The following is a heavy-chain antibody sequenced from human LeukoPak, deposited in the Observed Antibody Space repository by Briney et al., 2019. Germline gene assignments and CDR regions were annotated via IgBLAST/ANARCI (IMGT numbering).Heavy chain of an antibody. CDR3: ARDIRNGYYGGNSDYFDY. D-gene: IGHD4-23*01. V-gene: IGHV1-69*13. J-gene: IGHJ4*02. CDR1: GGTFSSYA. CDR2: IIPIFGTA. Sequence: ASVKVSCKASGGTFSSYAISWVRQAPGQGLEWMGGIIPIFGTANYAQKFQGRVTITADESTSTAYMELSSLRSEDTAVYYCARDIRNGYYGGNSDYFDYWGQGTLVTVSS.